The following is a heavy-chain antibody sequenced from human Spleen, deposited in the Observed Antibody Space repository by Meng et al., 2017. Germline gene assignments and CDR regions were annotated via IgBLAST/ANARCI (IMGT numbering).Heavy chain of an antibody. J-gene: IGHJ5*02. V-gene: IGHV1-46*01. CDR1: GYSFMNYY. Sequence: QVQLVQSGAEVKKPGASGTLSCKTSGYSFMNYYIHWVRQAPGQGLEWIGVINPIGGLTSYSQKFQGRVTMTRDTSTSTVYMDVSSLRSDDTAVYYCARANYDSNWFDPWGQGTLVTVSS. D-gene: IGHD3-22*01. CDR3: ARANYDSNWFDP. CDR2: INPIGGLT.